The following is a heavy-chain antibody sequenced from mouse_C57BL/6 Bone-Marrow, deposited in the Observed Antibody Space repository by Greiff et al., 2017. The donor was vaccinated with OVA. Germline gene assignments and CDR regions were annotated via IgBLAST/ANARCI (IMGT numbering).Heavy chain of an antibody. CDR1: GYTFTSYW. CDR3: TREGYIDY. J-gene: IGHJ2*01. V-gene: IGHV1-5*01. Sequence: EVQRVESGTVLARPGASVKMSCKTSGYTFTSYWMHWVKQRPGPGLEWIGDIYPGNSDTSYNEKFKGKAKLTADTSASTAYMELSSLTNEDSAVYYCTREGYIDYWGQGTTLTVSS. CDR2: IYPGNSDT.